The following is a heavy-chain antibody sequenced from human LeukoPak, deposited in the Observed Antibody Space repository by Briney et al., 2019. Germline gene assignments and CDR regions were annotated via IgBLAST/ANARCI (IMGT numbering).Heavy chain of an antibody. V-gene: IGHV3-30*04. J-gene: IGHJ4*02. Sequence: ERSLRLSCAASGFIFSNYAMHWVRQAPGKGLEWVALISSDGSKIYYADSVKGRFTISRDNAKNSLYLQMNSLRAEDTAVYYCAKTPRVYMVRGDQQFDYWGQGTLVTVSS. CDR1: GFIFSNYA. CDR2: ISSDGSKI. D-gene: IGHD3-10*01. CDR3: AKTPRVYMVRGDQQFDY.